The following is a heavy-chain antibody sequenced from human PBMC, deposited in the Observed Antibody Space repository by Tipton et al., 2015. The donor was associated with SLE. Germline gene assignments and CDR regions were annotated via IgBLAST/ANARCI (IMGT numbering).Heavy chain of an antibody. CDR2: IYYSGRT. CDR1: GGSISSYY. J-gene: IGHJ4*02. CDR3: ARGGDSGRYFVHY. Sequence: TLSLTCIVSGGSISSYYWSWIRQPPGKGLEWIGYIYYSGRTNYNPSLKSRVTISVDASKNQFSLKLSSVTAADTAGYYCARGGDSGRYFVHYWGQGTLDTVSS. V-gene: IGHV4-59*12. D-gene: IGHD1-26*01.